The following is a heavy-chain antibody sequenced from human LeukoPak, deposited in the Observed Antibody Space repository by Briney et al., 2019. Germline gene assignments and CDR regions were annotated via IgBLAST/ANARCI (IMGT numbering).Heavy chain of an antibody. D-gene: IGHD6-6*01. V-gene: IGHV4-39*01. CDR1: GGSISSSSYY. Sequence: SETLSLTCTVSGGSISSSSYYWGWIRQPPGKGLEWIGSIYYSGSTYYNPSLKSRVTISVDTSKNQFSLKLSSVTAADTAVYYCARAGFSSSPGYYYYYGMDVWGQGTTVTVSS. CDR3: ARAGFSSSPGYYYYYGMDV. J-gene: IGHJ6*02. CDR2: IYYSGST.